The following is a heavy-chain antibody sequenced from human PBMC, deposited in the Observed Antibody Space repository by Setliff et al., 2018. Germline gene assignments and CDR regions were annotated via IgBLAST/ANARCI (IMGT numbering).Heavy chain of an antibody. Sequence: KSSETLSLTCTVSGGSISSYYWSWIRQPPGKGLEWIGYIYTRGSTNYNPSLRSRVTISVDTSKKQYSLNLSSVTAADTAVYYCARGGGRFRQLGAPGVHTFDIWGQGTMVTVSS. J-gene: IGHJ3*02. CDR1: GGSISSYY. D-gene: IGHD1-1*01. CDR2: IYTRGST. V-gene: IGHV4-4*08. CDR3: ARGGGRFRQLGAPGVHTFDI.